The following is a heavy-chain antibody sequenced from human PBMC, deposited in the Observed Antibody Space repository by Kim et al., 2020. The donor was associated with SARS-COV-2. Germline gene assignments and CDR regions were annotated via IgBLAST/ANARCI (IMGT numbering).Heavy chain of an antibody. D-gene: IGHD2-2*01. CDR3: LAANQRFDY. Sequence: GGSLRLSCAASGFTFSSYAMHWVRQAPGKGLEWVAVISYDGSNKYYADSVKGRFTISRDNSKNTLYLQMNSLRAEDTAVYYSLAANQRFDYWGQGTLVTV. CDR1: GFTFSSYA. CDR2: ISYDGSNK. J-gene: IGHJ4*02. V-gene: IGHV3-30*04.